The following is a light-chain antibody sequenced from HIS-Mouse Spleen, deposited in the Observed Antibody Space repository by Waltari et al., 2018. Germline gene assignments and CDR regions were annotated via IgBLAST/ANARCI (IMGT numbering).Light chain of an antibody. CDR1: QSFLYSSNNKNY. CDR2: WAS. V-gene: IGKV4-1*01. Sequence: DIVMTQSPDSLAVSLGERATINCKSIQSFLYSSNNKNYLAWYQQKPGQPPKLLIYWASTRESGVPDRFSGSGSGTDFTLTISSLQAEDVAVYYCQQYYSTPYTFGQGTKLEIK. J-gene: IGKJ2*01. CDR3: QQYYSTPYT.